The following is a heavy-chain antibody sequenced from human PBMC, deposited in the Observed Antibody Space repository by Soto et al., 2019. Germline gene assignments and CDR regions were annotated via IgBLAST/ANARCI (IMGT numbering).Heavy chain of an antibody. CDR3: GGEIYCRGGSCLAPANDS. CDR2: IYYSGST. Sequence: PSETLSLTCTVSGGSISGGDCYWSWIRKPPGKGLEWIGYIYYSGSTYYNPSLKSRVTISVDTSKNQFSLKLSSVTAADTAVYYCGGEIYCRGGSCLAPANDSWGQEPLVTASS. D-gene: IGHD2-15*01. V-gene: IGHV4-30-4*01. CDR1: GGSISGGDCY. J-gene: IGHJ4*02.